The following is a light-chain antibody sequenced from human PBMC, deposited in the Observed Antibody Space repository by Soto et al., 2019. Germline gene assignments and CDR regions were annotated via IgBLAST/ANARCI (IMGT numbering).Light chain of an antibody. CDR3: QQYNSYWT. CDR2: AAS. V-gene: IGKV1-5*01. CDR1: QSISSW. Sequence: DIQMTQSPSTLSASVGDRVTITCRASQSISSWLAWYQQKPGKAPQFLIYAASTLQSGAPSRFSGSGSGTEFTLTISSLQPDDFATYYCQQYNSYWTFGQGTKV. J-gene: IGKJ1*01.